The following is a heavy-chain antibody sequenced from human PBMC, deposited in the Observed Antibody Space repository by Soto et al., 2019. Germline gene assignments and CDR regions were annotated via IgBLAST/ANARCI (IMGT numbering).Heavy chain of an antibody. J-gene: IGHJ5*02. V-gene: IGHV3-23*01. CDR2: ISGSGDST. D-gene: IGHD5-18*01. Sequence: GGSLRLSCAASGFTFSSYAMSWVRQAPGKGLEWVSAISGSGDSTYYADSVEGRFTISRDNSKKTLYLQMNSLRAEDTAVYYCAKVGPAIDPFFTWGQGTLVTVSS. CDR3: AKVGPAIDPFFT. CDR1: GFTFSSYA.